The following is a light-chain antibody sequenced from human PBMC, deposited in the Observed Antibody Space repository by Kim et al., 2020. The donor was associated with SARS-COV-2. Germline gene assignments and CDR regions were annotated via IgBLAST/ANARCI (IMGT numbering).Light chain of an antibody. CDR1: QGISSC. J-gene: IGKJ1*01. CDR2: AAS. V-gene: IGKV1-12*01. Sequence: DIQMTQSPSSVSASVGDRVTITCRASQGISSCLAWYQQKPGKAPKLLIYAASSLQSGVPSRFSGSGSGTEFTLTISSLQPEDFATYYCQQANSFPWTFGQGTKVDIK. CDR3: QQANSFPWT.